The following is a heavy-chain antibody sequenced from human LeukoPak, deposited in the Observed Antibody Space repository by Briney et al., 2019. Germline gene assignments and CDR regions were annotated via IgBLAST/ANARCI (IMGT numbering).Heavy chain of an antibody. CDR2: IYYSGST. Sequence: SSETLSLTCTVSGGSISSGVYYWSWIRQHPGKGLEWIGYIYYSGSTYYNPSLKSRVTISVGTSKNQFSLKLSSVTAADTAVYYCARGGGGGDYNWFDPWGQGTLVTVSS. D-gene: IGHD2-21*02. CDR3: ARGGGGGDYNWFDP. V-gene: IGHV4-31*03. CDR1: GGSISSGVYY. J-gene: IGHJ5*02.